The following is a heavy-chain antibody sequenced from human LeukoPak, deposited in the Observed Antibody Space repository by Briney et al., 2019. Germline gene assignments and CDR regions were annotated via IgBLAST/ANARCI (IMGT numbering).Heavy chain of an antibody. D-gene: IGHD3-22*01. Sequence: PGGSLRLSCAASGFTFSTYWMSWVRQAPGEGLEWVANIKQDGNEKYYVDSVKGRFTISRDNAKNSLYLQMNSLRAEDTAVYYCARGSGYYLGHFDYWGQGTLVTVSS. CDR1: GFTFSTYW. CDR3: ARGSGYYLGHFDY. CDR2: IKQDGNEK. J-gene: IGHJ4*02. V-gene: IGHV3-7*01.